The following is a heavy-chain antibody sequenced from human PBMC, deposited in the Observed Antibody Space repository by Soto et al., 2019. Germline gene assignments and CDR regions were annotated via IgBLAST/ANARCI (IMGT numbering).Heavy chain of an antibody. CDR1: GFPISSTYS. CDR3: ARVTMVIRDSDHFGVDV. V-gene: IGHV4-38-2*02. D-gene: IGHD4-17*01. CDR2: ISHSGTA. J-gene: IGHJ6*02. Sequence: SETLSLTCLVSGFPISSTYSWGWIRQPPGKGLEWIGSISHSGTASYSPSLTSRVSISVDTSKNQVSLKLTSVTAADTAVYFCARVTMVIRDSDHFGVDVWGHGTTVTVSS.